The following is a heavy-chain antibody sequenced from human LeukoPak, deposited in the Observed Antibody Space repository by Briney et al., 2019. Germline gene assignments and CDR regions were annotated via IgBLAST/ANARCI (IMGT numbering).Heavy chain of an antibody. J-gene: IGHJ3*02. Sequence: SETLSLTCTVSGGSISSYYWSWIRQPAGKGLEWIGRIYTSGSTNYNLSLKSRVTISVDKSKNQFSLKLSSVTAADTAVYYCARVWWDADAFDIWGQGTMVTVSS. D-gene: IGHD2-8*02. V-gene: IGHV4-4*07. CDR3: ARVWWDADAFDI. CDR1: GGSISSYY. CDR2: IYTSGST.